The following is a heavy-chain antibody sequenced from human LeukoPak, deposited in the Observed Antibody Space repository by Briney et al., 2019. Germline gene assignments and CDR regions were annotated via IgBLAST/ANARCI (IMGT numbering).Heavy chain of an antibody. CDR3: ARVIVVADYGMDV. CDR1: GGSISSGGYY. D-gene: IGHD2-2*01. V-gene: IGHV4-31*03. CDR2: IYYSGST. Sequence: SETLSLTCTVSGGSISSGGYYWSWIRQHPGKGLEWIGYIYYSGSTYYNPSLKSRVTISVDTSKNQFSLKLSSVTAADTAVYYCARVIVVADYGMDVWGQGTTVTVSS. J-gene: IGHJ6*02.